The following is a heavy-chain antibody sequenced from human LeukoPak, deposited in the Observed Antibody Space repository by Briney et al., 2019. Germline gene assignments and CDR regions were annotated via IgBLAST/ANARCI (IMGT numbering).Heavy chain of an antibody. CDR3: ARVKATGTTYY. J-gene: IGHJ4*02. V-gene: IGHV3-7*01. D-gene: IGHD1-1*01. CDR2: IKQDGSEK. Sequence: GGSLRLSCAASGFTFSSYWMSWVRQAPGKGLEWVANIKQDGSEKYYVDSVKGRFTISRDNAKNSLYLQMNSLRAEDTAVYYWARVKATGTTYYWGQGTLVTVSS. CDR1: GFTFSSYW.